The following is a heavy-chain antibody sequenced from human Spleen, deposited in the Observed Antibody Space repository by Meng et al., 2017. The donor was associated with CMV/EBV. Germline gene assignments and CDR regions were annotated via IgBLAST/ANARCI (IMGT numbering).Heavy chain of an antibody. CDR2: ISWNGGRI. J-gene: IGHJ6*02. V-gene: IGHV3-9*01. D-gene: IGHD2-2*01. CDR3: ARDRVDSVVVPAGVLYYYYGMDV. CDR1: GFTFDNCA. Sequence: GGSLRLSCAASGFTFDNCAMHWVRQAPGKGLEWVSGISWNGGRIGYADSVKGRFTISRDNAENSLSLEMNSLRVEDTALYYCARDRVDSVVVPAGVLYYYYGMDVWGQGTTVTVSS.